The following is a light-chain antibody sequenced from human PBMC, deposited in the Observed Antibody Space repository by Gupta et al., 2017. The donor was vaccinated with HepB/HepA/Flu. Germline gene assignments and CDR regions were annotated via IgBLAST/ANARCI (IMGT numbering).Light chain of an antibody. CDR2: GNK. V-gene: IGLV1-40*01. CDR3: QSYDNSQSGVV. J-gene: IGLJ2*01. Sequence: QSVLTPPPSVSGAPGPTVTISFAGSSSNIGEDYDVHWYQQRPGAAPKLLIYGNKNRASGVPDRFSGSKSGTSAALAITGLQAEDEADYYCQSYDNSQSGVVFGGGTKVTVL. CDR1: SSNIGEDYD.